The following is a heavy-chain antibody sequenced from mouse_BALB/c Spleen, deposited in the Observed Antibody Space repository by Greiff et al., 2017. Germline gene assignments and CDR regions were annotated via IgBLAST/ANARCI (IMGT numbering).Heavy chain of an antibody. CDR1: GFTFSSYT. V-gene: IGHV5-6-4*01. CDR3: TRDGFDAWFAY. CDR2: ISSGGSYT. Sequence: DVKLVESGGGLVKPGGSLKLSCAASGFTFSSYTMSWVRQTPEKRLEWVATISSGGSYTYYPDSVKGRFTISRDNAKNTLYLQMSSLKSEDTAMYYCTRDGFDAWFAYWGQGTLVTVSA. J-gene: IGHJ3*01. D-gene: IGHD2-3*01.